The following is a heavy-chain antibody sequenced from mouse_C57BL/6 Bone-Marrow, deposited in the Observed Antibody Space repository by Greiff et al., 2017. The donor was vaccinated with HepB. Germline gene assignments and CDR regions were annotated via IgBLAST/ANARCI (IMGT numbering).Heavy chain of an antibody. V-gene: IGHV1-18*01. CDR3: ARLITTVVATPYYFDY. CDR1: GYTFTDYN. CDR2: INPNNGGT. Sequence: EVQLQQSGPELVKPGASVKIPCKASGYTFTDYNMDWVKQSHGKSLEWIGDINPNNGGTIYNQKFKGKATLTVDKSSSTAYMELRSLTSEDTAVYYCARLITTVVATPYYFDYWGQGTTLTVSS. J-gene: IGHJ2*01. D-gene: IGHD1-1*01.